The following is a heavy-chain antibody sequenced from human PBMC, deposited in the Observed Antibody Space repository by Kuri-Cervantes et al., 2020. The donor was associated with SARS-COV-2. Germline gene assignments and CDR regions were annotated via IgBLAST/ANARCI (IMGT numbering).Heavy chain of an antibody. CDR1: GFTFSSYA. Sequence: GGSLRLSCAASGFTFSSYAMHWVRQAPGKGLEWVAVISYDGSNKYYADSVKGRFTISRDNSKNTLYLQMNSLRAEDTAVYYCARERITMVRGVTPDYYYGMDVWGQGTTVTVSS. CDR2: ISYDGSNK. J-gene: IGHJ6*02. V-gene: IGHV3-30*07. CDR3: ARERITMVRGVTPDYYYGMDV. D-gene: IGHD3-10*01.